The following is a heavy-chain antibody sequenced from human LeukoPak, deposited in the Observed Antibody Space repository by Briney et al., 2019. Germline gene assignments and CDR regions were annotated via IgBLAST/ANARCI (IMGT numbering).Heavy chain of an antibody. CDR1: GYTFTSYG. CDR2: ISAYNGNT. CDR3: ARADVDTAMAWFDP. V-gene: IGHV1-18*01. J-gene: IGHJ5*02. D-gene: IGHD5-18*01. Sequence: ASVKVSCKASGYTFTSYGISWVRQAPGQGLEWMGWISAYNGNTNYAQKLQGRVTMTTDKSTSTAYMELSSLRSEDTAVYYCARADVDTAMAWFDPWGQGTLVTVSS.